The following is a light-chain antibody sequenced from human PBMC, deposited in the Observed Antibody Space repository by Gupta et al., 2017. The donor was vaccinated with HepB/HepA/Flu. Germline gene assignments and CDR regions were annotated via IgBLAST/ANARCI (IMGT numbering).Light chain of an antibody. CDR2: DVS. CDR1: SSDVGGYNY. CDR3: CSYAGRSYV. J-gene: IGLJ1*01. Sequence: QSALTQPRSVSGSPGQSVTISCTGTSSDVGGYNYVSWYQQHPGKAPKLMIYDVSKRPSGVPDRFSGSESGNTASLTISGLQAEDEADYYCCSYAGRSYVFGSGTKVTVL. V-gene: IGLV2-11*01.